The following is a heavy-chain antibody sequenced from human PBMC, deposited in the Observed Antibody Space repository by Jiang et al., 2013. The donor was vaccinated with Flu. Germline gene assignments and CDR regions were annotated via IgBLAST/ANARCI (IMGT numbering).Heavy chain of an antibody. CDR2: IYTSGST. D-gene: IGHD3-22*01. CDR1: GGSISSGSYY. CDR3: ASQPYYYDSSGYYLGY. J-gene: IGHJ4*02. V-gene: IGHV4-61*02. Sequence: GLVKPSQALSLTCTVPGGSISSGSYYWSWIRQPAGKGLEWIGRIYTSGSTNYNPSLKSRVTISVDTSKNQFSLKLSSVTAADTAVYYCASQPYYYDSSGYYLGYWGQGTLVTVSS.